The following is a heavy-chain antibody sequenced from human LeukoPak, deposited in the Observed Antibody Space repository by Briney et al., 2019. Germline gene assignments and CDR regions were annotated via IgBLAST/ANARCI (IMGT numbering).Heavy chain of an antibody. CDR2: IRSKAYGGTT. Sequence: GGSLRLSCTASGFTFGDYAMSWVRQAPGKGLEWAGFIRSKAYGGTTEYAASVKGRFTISRDDSKSIAYLQMNSLKTEDTAVYYCTRVEDIVVVPAVHDYWGQGTLVTVSS. CDR1: GFTFGDYA. J-gene: IGHJ4*02. V-gene: IGHV3-49*04. D-gene: IGHD2-2*01. CDR3: TRVEDIVVVPAVHDY.